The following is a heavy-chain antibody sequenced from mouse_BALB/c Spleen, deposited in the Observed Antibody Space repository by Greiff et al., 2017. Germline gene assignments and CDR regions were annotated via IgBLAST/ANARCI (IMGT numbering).Heavy chain of an antibody. D-gene: IGHD1-1*01. J-gene: IGHJ4*01. CDR3: ARSGFYGRAMDY. V-gene: IGHV1S81*02. CDR1: GYTFTSYW. Sequence: VQLQQPGAELVKPGASVKLSCKASGYTFTSYWMHWVKQRPGQGLEWIGEINPSNGRTNYNEKFKSKATLTVDKSSSTAYMQLSSLTSEDSAVYYCARSGFYGRAMDYWGQGTSVTVSS. CDR2: INPSNGRT.